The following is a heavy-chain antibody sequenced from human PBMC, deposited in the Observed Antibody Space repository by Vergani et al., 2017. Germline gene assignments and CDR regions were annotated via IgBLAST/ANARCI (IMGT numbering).Heavy chain of an antibody. D-gene: IGHD3-22*01. Sequence: QVQLVQSGGGVVQPGRSLRLSCAASGFTFSTYAMHWVRQAPGKGLEWVAVISDDGRRKYYADSVTGRFTISRDNSMNTLYLQMNSLRPEDTAVYYCAKDGRPPYDSSGPPLLDWGQGTLVTVSS. J-gene: IGHJ4*02. CDR2: ISDDGRRK. CDR3: AKDGRPPYDSSGPPLLD. CDR1: GFTFSTYA. V-gene: IGHV3-30*18.